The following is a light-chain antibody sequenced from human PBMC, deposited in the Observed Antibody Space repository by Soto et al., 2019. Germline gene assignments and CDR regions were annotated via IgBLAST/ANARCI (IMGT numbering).Light chain of an antibody. J-gene: IGKJ5*01. V-gene: IGKV1-9*01. CDR2: AAS. CDR3: HQLYSYPLA. CDR1: QGLNNF. Sequence: IQLTQSPHSLSASVGDRVTLTCRATQGLNNFLVWYQQKPGKAPKLLIYAASSLQSGVPSRFSGSGAGTDFTLTFVSLQLEDFATYDGHQLYSYPLAFGQGTRLEIK.